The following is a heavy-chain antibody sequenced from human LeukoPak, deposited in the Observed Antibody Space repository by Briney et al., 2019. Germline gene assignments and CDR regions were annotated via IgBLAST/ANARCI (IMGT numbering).Heavy chain of an antibody. D-gene: IGHD6-13*01. CDR3: ARDNSSWFDP. J-gene: IGHJ5*02. CDR1: GFTFSSYG. CDR2: IWYDGSNK. Sequence: GRSLRLSCAASGFTFSSYGMHWVRQAPGKGLEWVAVIWYDGSNKYHADSVKGRFTISRDNSKNTLYLQMNSLRAEDTAVYYCARDNSSWFDPWGQGTLVTVSS. V-gene: IGHV3-33*01.